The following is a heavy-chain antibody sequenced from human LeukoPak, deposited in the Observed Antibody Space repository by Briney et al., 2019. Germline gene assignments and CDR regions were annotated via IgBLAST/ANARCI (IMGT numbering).Heavy chain of an antibody. CDR1: GYTFAGYY. J-gene: IGHJ4*02. CDR3: ARDRKGGTPLDY. V-gene: IGHV1-2*02. CDR2: INHNSGRT. Sequence: ALVKPSCKPSGYTFAGYYMHWVRHAPGHGLEWMGRINHNSGRTNYALKFQGRVTMTRDTYISTAYTELSRLRSDDTAVYYCARDRKGGTPLDYWGQGTLVTVSS. D-gene: IGHD1-1*01.